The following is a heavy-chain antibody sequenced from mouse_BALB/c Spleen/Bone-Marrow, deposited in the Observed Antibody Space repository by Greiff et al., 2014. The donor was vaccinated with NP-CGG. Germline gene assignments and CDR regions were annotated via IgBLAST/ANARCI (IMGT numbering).Heavy chain of an antibody. CDR1: GYTFTSYY. Sequence: VQLQESGAELVKPGASVKLSCKASGYTFTSYYMYWVRQRPGQGLEWIGEINPIIGGTKISEKFKGRATMTVDKSSSTAFMQLSHLTSEDSAVYYGTSSNCAYWYFDVWGAGTTVTVSS. J-gene: IGHJ1*01. CDR3: TSSNCAYWYFDV. V-gene: IGHV1S81*02. CDR2: INPIIGGT. D-gene: IGHD4-1*02.